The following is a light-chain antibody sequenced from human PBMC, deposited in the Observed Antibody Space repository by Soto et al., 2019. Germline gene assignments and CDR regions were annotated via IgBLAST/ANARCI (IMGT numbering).Light chain of an antibody. V-gene: IGLV2-23*02. CDR3: CSYADSSTQ. CDR2: EVS. J-gene: IGLJ2*01. Sequence: QSALTQPASVSGSPGQSITISCTGNSSDVGSYNVVSWYQQHPGKAPKLMIYEVSKRPSGVSNRLSGSKSGNTASLTISGLQAEDEADYYCCSYADSSTQFGGGTKLTVL. CDR1: SSDVGSYNV.